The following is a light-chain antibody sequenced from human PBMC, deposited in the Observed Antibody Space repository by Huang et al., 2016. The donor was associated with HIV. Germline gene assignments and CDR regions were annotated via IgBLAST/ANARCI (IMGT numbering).Light chain of an antibody. CDR2: ATS. V-gene: IGKV1-39*01. Sequence: DIQLTQSPSSLYASVGDRVTITCRASQGIGAYLNWYQHRPGRAPRLLISATSDLQGGVLSRFSGSRSGTEFTLTITNLQFQDFATYYCQQSYSFPRTFGQGSNVGIK. CDR3: QQSYSFPRT. J-gene: IGKJ2*01. CDR1: QGIGAY.